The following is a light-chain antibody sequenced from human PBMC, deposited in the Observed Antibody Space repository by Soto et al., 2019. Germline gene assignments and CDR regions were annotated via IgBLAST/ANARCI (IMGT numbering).Light chain of an antibody. CDR2: NNN. V-gene: IGLV1-44*01. Sequence: QSVLTQPPSASGTPGQRVTISCSGSSSNIGSNTVNWYQQLPGTAPKLLIYNNNQRPSGVPDRFSGSKSGTSASLAISGPQSGDGADYYCPPWNDTLNGFFFGTG. CDR3: PPWNDTLNGFF. CDR1: SSNIGSNT. J-gene: IGLJ1*01.